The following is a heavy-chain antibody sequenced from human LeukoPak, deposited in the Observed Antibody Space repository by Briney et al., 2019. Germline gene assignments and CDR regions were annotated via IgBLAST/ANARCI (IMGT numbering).Heavy chain of an antibody. Sequence: PGGSLRLSCAASVYTHSSSAMSWVREAPGKGLEWVSSISGKGSGGSTYYAASVKGRFTIYRDNSKHTLCLQMNSVRPEGTAVYYCAKSGYNRFDYWGQGTLVTVSS. V-gene: IGHV3-23*01. J-gene: IGHJ4*02. D-gene: IGHD5-24*01. CDR2: ISGKGSGGST. CDR1: VYTHSSSA. CDR3: AKSGYNRFDY.